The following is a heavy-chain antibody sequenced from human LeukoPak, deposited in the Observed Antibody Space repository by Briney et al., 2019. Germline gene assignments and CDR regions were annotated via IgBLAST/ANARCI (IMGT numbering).Heavy chain of an antibody. CDR2: ISGSGGST. Sequence: GGSLRLSCAASGFTVSSNYMSWVRQAPGKGLEWVSAISGSGGSTYYADSVKGRFTISRDNSKNTLYLQMNSLRAEDTAVYYCAKDSLLWFGGGSFDYWGQGTLVTVSS. CDR1: GFTVSSNY. V-gene: IGHV3-23*01. J-gene: IGHJ4*02. D-gene: IGHD3-10*01. CDR3: AKDSLLWFGGGSFDY.